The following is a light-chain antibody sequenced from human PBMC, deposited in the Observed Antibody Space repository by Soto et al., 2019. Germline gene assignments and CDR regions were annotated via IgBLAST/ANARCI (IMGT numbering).Light chain of an antibody. V-gene: IGKV3-15*01. Sequence: ETVMTQSPATLSVSPGERATLSCRAGQSISNNLAWYQQNPGQAPRLLIYGATTRATGIPSRFSGSGSGTEFTLTISSLQSEDFAVYYCQQYNNWPRTFGRGTKVEIK. J-gene: IGKJ4*01. CDR3: QQYNNWPRT. CDR1: QSISNN. CDR2: GAT.